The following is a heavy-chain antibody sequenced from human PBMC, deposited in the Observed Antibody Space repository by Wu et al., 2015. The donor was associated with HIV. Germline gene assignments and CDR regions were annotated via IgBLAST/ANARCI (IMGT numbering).Heavy chain of an antibody. V-gene: IGHV1-69*05. Sequence: FQGRVTITTDESTSTAYMELSSLRSEDTAVYYCARGQEYYFDYWGQGTLVTVSS. J-gene: IGHJ4*02. CDR3: ARGQEYYFDY.